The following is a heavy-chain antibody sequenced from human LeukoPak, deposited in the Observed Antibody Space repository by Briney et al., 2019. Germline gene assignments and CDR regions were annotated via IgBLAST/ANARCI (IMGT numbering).Heavy chain of an antibody. CDR2: IYYSGST. V-gene: IGHV4-39*07. Sequence: WVRQAPGKGLEWIGSIYYSGSTYYNPSLKSRVTISVDTSKNQFSLKLSSVTAADTAVYYCARDRGRGNWNFDYWGQGTLVTVSS. J-gene: IGHJ4*02. D-gene: IGHD1-1*01. CDR3: ARDRGRGNWNFDY.